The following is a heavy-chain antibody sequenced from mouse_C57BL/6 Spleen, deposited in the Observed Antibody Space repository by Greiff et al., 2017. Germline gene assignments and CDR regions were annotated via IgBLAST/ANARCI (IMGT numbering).Heavy chain of an antibody. D-gene: IGHD1-1*01. CDR2: IWGDGST. V-gene: IGHV2-3*01. CDR1: GFSLTSYG. Sequence: VQGVESGPGLVAPSQSLSITCTVSGFSLTSYGVSWVRQPPGKGLEWLGVIWGDGSTNYHSALISRLSISKDNSKRQVFVTLNSLQTDDTATYYCASYYDGFAYWGQGTLVTVSA. J-gene: IGHJ3*01. CDR3: ASYYDGFAY.